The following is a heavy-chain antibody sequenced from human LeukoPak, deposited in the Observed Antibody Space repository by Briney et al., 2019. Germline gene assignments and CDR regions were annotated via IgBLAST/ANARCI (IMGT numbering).Heavy chain of an antibody. J-gene: IGHJ3*02. D-gene: IGHD3-22*01. CDR1: GYSISSGYY. CDR2: IYHSGST. V-gene: IGHV4-38-2*01. Sequence: PSETLSLTCAVSGYSISSGYYWGWIRQPPGKGLEWIGSIYHSGSTYYNPSLKSRVTISVDTSKNQFSLKLSSVTAADTAVYYCARQWLIVGAFDIWGQGTMVTVSS. CDR3: ARQWLIVGAFDI.